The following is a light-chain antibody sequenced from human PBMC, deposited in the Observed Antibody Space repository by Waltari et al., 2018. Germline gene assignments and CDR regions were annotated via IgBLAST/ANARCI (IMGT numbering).Light chain of an antibody. CDR2: EVN. J-gene: IGLJ2*01. CDR3: SSYVVNNYVV. Sequence: QSALTQPPSASGSPGQSVTISCTGTSSDVGGYDYVSWYQHHPGKVPKILIYEVNKRPSGVPDRFSGSKSGNTASLTVSGLQAEDGADYYCSSYVVNNYVVFGRGTKLTVL. CDR1: SSDVGGYDY. V-gene: IGLV2-8*01.